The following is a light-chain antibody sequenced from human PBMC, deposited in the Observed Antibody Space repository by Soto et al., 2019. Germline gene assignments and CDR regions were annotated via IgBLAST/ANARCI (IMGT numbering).Light chain of an antibody. Sequence: EIVLTQSPGTLSLSPGERATLSCRAGQSVVSNYLAWYQQKPGQAPRLLIYGASSRATGIPDRFSGSGSGTDFTLIISRLEPEDFAVYYCQQYGSSPRTFGQGTNVEIK. V-gene: IGKV3-20*01. CDR2: GAS. CDR3: QQYGSSPRT. CDR1: QSVVSNY. J-gene: IGKJ1*01.